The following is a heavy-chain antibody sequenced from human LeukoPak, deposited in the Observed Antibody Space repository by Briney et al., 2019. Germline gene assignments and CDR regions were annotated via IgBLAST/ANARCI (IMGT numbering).Heavy chain of an antibody. V-gene: IGHV4-34*01. CDR2: INHSGST. D-gene: IGHD6-19*01. J-gene: IGHJ4*02. CDR1: GGSFSAYY. CDR3: ARVGSSGWHPGFDY. Sequence: SETLSLTCAVYGGSFSAYYWSWIRQPPGKGLGWIGEINHSGSTNYNPSLKSRVTISVDTSKNQFSLKLSSVTAADTAVYYCARVGSSGWHPGFDYWGQGTLVTVSS.